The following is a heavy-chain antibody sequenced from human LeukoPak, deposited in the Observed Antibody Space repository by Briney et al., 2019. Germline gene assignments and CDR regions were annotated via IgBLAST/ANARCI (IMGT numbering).Heavy chain of an antibody. CDR1: GGSISSGGYY. CDR2: IYYSGST. CDR3: ARELGLYSSSWYWFDP. J-gene: IGHJ5*02. V-gene: IGHV4-31*03. D-gene: IGHD6-13*01. Sequence: SETLSLTCTVSGGSISSGGYYWSWIRQHPGKGLEWIGYIYYSGSTYYNPSLKSRVTISVDTSKNQFSPKLSSVTAADTAVYYCARELGLYSSSWYWFDPWGQGTLVTVSS.